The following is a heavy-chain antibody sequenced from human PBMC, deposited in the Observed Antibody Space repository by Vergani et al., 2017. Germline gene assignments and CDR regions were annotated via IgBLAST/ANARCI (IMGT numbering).Heavy chain of an antibody. Sequence: QVQLVQSGAEVKKPGASVKVSCEGSGYTFRNYGISWVRQAPGDGLEWLGWISVYNGETKFAQKFQGRVTLTRDTSTDTAYMEMGSLRSDDTAVYYCARDRGNSGDYNFDYWGQGTLVTVSS. J-gene: IGHJ4*02. CDR2: ISVYNGET. CDR3: ARDRGNSGDYNFDY. CDR1: GYTFRNYG. V-gene: IGHV1-18*04. D-gene: IGHD1-26*01.